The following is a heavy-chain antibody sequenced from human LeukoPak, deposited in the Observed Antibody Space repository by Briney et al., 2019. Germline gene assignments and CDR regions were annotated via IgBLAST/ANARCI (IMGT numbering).Heavy chain of an antibody. D-gene: IGHD3-10*01. J-gene: IGHJ3*01. CDR2: ISGSGTGT. CDR1: GFTFSNYA. CDR3: AKAIVSCYGSGRDDAFDV. V-gene: IGHV3-23*01. Sequence: GGSLRLSCAASGFTFSNYAMSWVRQAPGKGLEWVSAISGSGTGTYYADSVRGRFTFSRDNSKNTLYLQMNTLRAEDTALYYCAKAIVSCYGSGRDDAFDVWGQGTMVTVSS.